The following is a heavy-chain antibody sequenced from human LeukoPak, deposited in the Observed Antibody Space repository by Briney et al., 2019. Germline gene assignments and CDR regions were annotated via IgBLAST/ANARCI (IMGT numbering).Heavy chain of an antibody. CDR1: GGTFSSYA. CDR2: IIPIFGTA. V-gene: IGHV1-69*13. J-gene: IGHJ6*03. CDR3: ARSRPPRLPTHYYYYYMDV. Sequence: GASVKVSCKASGGTFSSYAISWVRQAPGQGLEWMGGIIPIFGTANYAQKFQGRVTITADESTSTAYMELSSLRSEDTAVYYCARSRPPRLPTHYYYYYMDVWGKGTTVTVSS. D-gene: IGHD2-15*01.